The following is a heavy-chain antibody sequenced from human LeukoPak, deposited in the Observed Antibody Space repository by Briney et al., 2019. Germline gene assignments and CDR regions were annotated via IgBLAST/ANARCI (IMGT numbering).Heavy chain of an antibody. D-gene: IGHD5-12*01. Sequence: PSETLSLTCTVSGGSISSYYWSWIRQPPGKGLEWIGYIYYSGSTNYNPSLKSRVTISVDTSKNQFSLKLSSVTAADTAVYYCARGGYSGYDYGYWGQGTLVTVSS. V-gene: IGHV4-59*01. CDR2: IYYSGST. CDR3: ARGGYSGYDYGY. CDR1: GGSISSYY. J-gene: IGHJ4*02.